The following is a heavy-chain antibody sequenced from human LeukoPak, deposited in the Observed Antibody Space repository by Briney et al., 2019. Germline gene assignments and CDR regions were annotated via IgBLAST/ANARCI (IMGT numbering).Heavy chain of an antibody. CDR3: ARDLGYSYTRGYFDY. Sequence: GGSLRLSCAASGFTFSSYAMHWVRQAPGKGLEWVAVISYDGSNKYYADSVKGRFTISRDNSKNTLYLQMNSLRAEDTAVYYCARDLGYSYTRGYFDYWGQGILVTVSS. V-gene: IGHV3-30-3*01. CDR1: GFTFSSYA. CDR2: ISYDGSNK. J-gene: IGHJ4*02. D-gene: IGHD5-18*01.